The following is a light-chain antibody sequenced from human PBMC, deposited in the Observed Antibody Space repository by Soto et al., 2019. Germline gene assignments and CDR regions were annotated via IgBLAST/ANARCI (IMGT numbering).Light chain of an antibody. CDR2: SNN. V-gene: IGLV1-44*01. Sequence: QSVLTQPPSASGTPGQRVTISCSGSSSNIGSNTVNWYQQLPGTAPKLLIYSNNQQPSGVPDRCSASKSGTSASLAISGLQSADEADYYCAAWDASLNGVVFGGGTKLTVL. J-gene: IGLJ2*01. CDR1: SSNIGSNT. CDR3: AAWDASLNGVV.